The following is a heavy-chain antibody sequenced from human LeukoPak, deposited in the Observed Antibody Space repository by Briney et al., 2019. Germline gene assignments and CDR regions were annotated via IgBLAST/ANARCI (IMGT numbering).Heavy chain of an antibody. D-gene: IGHD3-16*01. CDR3: ARWGGRNDAFDI. CDR1: GVSISSGSYY. CDR2: IYTSGST. J-gene: IGHJ3*02. Sequence: SETLSLTCTVSGVSISSGSYYWSWIRQPAGKGLEWIGRIYTSGSTNYNPSLKSRVTISVDTSKNQFSLKLSSVTAADTAVYYCARWGGRNDAFDIWGQGTMVTVSS. V-gene: IGHV4-61*02.